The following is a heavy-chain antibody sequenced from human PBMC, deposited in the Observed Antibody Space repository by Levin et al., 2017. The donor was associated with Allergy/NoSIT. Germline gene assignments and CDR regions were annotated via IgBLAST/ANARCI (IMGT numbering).Heavy chain of an antibody. CDR3: GRIVPSSSVECVDY. J-gene: IGHJ4*02. Sequence: GGSLRLSCAASGFTFTSYRMTWVRQAPGKGLEWVANIDGDGSATYFADSVKGRFTISRDNPKNSLYLQMNSLTAEDAAVYYCGRIVPSSSVECVDYWGQGTLVAVSS. CDR2: IDGDGSAT. CDR1: GFTFTSYR. V-gene: IGHV3-7*01. D-gene: IGHD6-19*01.